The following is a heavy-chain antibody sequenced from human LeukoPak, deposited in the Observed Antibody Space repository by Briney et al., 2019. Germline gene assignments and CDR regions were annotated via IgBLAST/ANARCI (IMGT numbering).Heavy chain of an antibody. J-gene: IGHJ4*02. D-gene: IGHD3-22*01. Sequence: GASVKVSCKASGGTFSSYAISWVRQAPGQGLEWMGGIIPIFGTANYAQKFQGRVTITADGSTSTAYMELSSLRSEDTAVYYCARHYDSSGYYYFDYWGQGTLVTVSS. CDR3: ARHYDSSGYYYFDY. CDR1: GGTFSSYA. CDR2: IIPIFGTA. V-gene: IGHV1-69*13.